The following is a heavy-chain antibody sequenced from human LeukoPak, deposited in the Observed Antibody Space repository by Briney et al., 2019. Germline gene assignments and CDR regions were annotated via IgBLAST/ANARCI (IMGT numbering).Heavy chain of an antibody. D-gene: IGHD2-2*01. V-gene: IGHV4-59*12. J-gene: IGHJ6*03. CDR3: ASTPYCSSTSCYYYYYMDV. Sequence: SETLSLTCNVSGDSINSYYWNWIRQPPGKGLEWIGYVYYSGGTNYNPSLKSRVTISVDTSKNQFSLKLSSVTAADTAVYYCASTPYCSSTSCYYYYYMDVWGKGTTVTVSS. CDR2: VYYSGGT. CDR1: GDSINSYY.